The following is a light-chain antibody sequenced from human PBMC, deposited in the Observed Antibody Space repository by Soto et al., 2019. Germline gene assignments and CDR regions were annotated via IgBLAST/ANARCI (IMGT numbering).Light chain of an antibody. Sequence: QSALTQPTSVSGSPGQSITISCTGTSNDITLYNYVSWYQQYPGKAPKLIIYQATNRPSGVSTRFSGSKSGNTASLTISGLQAEDEADYYCSSYTSSINYVFGTGTKVTVL. CDR2: QAT. J-gene: IGLJ1*01. CDR1: SNDITLYNY. V-gene: IGLV2-14*01. CDR3: SSYTSSINYV.